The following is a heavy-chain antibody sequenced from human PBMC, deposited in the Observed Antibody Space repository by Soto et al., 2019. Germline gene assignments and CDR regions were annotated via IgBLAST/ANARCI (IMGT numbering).Heavy chain of an antibody. Sequence: GGSLRLSCAASGFTFSSYGMHWVRQAPGKGLEWVAVISYDGSNKYYADSVKGRFTISRDNSKNTLYLQMNSLRAEDTAVYYCAKVGSANYDFWSGYYIDYWGQGTLVTVSS. CDR3: AKVGSANYDFWSGYYIDY. D-gene: IGHD3-3*01. V-gene: IGHV3-30*18. J-gene: IGHJ4*02. CDR1: GFTFSSYG. CDR2: ISYDGSNK.